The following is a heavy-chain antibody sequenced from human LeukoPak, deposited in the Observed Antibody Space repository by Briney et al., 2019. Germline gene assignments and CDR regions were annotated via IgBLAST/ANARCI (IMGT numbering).Heavy chain of an antibody. CDR2: INPSGGST. D-gene: IGHD2-2*01. V-gene: IGHV1-46*03. CDR1: GYTFTSYY. J-gene: IGHJ4*02. Sequence: ASVKVSCKASGYTFTSYYMHWVRQAPGQGLEWMGIINPSGGSTSYAQKFQGRVTMTRDTSTSTVYVELSSLRSEDTAVYYCARDRSVPAAMYYFDYWGQGTLVTVSS. CDR3: ARDRSVPAAMYYFDY.